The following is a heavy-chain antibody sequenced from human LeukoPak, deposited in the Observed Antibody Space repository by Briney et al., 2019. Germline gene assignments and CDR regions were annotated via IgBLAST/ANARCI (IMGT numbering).Heavy chain of an antibody. CDR3: ARDRRYDFWSGEWEGHYYYMDV. D-gene: IGHD3-3*01. CDR2: IYTSGST. Sequence: SETLSLTCTVSGGSISSCSYYWSWIRQPAGKGLEWIGRIYTSGSTNYNPSLKRRVTISVDTSKIQCSLKLSSVTAADTAVYYCARDRRYDFWSGEWEGHYYYMDVWGKGTTVTVSS. V-gene: IGHV4-61*02. J-gene: IGHJ6*03. CDR1: GGSISSCSYY.